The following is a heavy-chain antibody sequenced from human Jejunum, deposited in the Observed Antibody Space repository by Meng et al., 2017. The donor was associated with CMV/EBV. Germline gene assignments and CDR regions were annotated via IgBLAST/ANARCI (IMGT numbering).Heavy chain of an antibody. J-gene: IGHJ4*02. Sequence: FSSYAMHWVRQAPGKGLEWISYIGGGDTTIHADSVKGRFTVSRDNAKNSLYLQMNSLSAEDTAVYFCARQNYHYWSDYSVFLDLWGQGALVTVSS. CDR1: FSSYA. V-gene: IGHV3-48*03. D-gene: IGHD3-3*01. CDR2: IGGGDTTI. CDR3: ARQNYHYWSDYSVFLDL.